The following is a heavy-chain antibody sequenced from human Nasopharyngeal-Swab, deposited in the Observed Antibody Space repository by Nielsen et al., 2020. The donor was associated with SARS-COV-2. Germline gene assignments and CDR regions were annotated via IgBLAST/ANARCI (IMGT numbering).Heavy chain of an antibody. V-gene: IGHV3-30*18. J-gene: IGHJ4*02. CDR2: ISYDGSNK. D-gene: IGHD4-17*01. CDR3: AKAGGTVTTRGIDY. Sequence: WIRQPPGQGLEWVAVISYDGSNKYYADSVKGRFTISRDNSKNTLYLQMNSLRAEDTAVYYCAKAGGTVTTRGIDYWGQGTLVTVSS.